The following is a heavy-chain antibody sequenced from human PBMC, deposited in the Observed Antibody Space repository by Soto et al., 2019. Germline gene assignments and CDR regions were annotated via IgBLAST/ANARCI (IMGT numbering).Heavy chain of an antibody. J-gene: IGHJ5*02. Sequence: SVKVSCKASGGTFSNYSFSWVRQAPGQGLQWMGGILPVFGTTKYSQRFQGRVTITADESTSTAYMEVSSLRSEDTAVYYCARVLESKYSSSSGWFDPWGPGNLVTVSS. CDR1: GGTFSNYS. V-gene: IGHV1-69*13. CDR3: ARVLESKYSSSSGWFDP. CDR2: ILPVFGTT. D-gene: IGHD6-6*01.